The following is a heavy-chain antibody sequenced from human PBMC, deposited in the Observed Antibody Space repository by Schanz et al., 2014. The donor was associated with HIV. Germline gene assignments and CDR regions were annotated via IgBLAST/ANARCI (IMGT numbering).Heavy chain of an antibody. CDR2: ISYDGINK. CDR1: GFTFNTYG. D-gene: IGHD6-6*01. CDR3: AKGWRGYSISSLVDY. J-gene: IGHJ4*02. V-gene: IGHV3-30*18. Sequence: QVQLVESGGGVVQPGKSLRLSCAASGFTFNTYGMHWVRQAPGKGLEWVALISYDGINKYYGDSVKGRFTISRDNSKNTVYLQMNSLRAEDTAVYYCAKGWRGYSISSLVDYWGQGSLVTVSS.